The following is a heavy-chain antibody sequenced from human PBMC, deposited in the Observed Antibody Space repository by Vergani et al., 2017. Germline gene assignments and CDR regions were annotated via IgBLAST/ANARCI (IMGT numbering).Heavy chain of an antibody. J-gene: IGHJ4*02. Sequence: EVQLVESGGGLVKPGRSLRLSCTASGFTFGDYAMSWFRQAQGKGLEWVGFIRSKAYGGKTEYAASVKGRFTISRDDSKSIAYLQMNSLKTEDTAVYYCTRVGMIVVVNELDYWGQGTLVTVSS. CDR1: GFTFGDYA. CDR3: TRVGMIVVVNELDY. CDR2: IRSKAYGGKT. V-gene: IGHV3-49*05. D-gene: IGHD3-22*01.